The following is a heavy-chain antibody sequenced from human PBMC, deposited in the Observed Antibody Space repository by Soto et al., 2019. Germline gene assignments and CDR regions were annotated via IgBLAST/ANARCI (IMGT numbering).Heavy chain of an antibody. J-gene: IGHJ6*02. CDR1: GFTFSSYA. Sequence: GGSLRLSCAASGFTFSSYAMRWVRQAPGKGLEWVSAISGSGGSTYYADSVKGRFTISRDNSKNTLYLQMNSLRAEDTAVYYCAKARIAAAGTPDYYYGMDVWGQGTTVTVSS. V-gene: IGHV3-23*01. D-gene: IGHD6-13*01. CDR2: ISGSGGST. CDR3: AKARIAAAGTPDYYYGMDV.